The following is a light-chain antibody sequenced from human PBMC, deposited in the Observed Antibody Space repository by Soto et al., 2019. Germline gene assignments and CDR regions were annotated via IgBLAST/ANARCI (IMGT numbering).Light chain of an antibody. V-gene: IGKV3-20*01. CDR1: QSVSSSS. CDR2: GAS. J-gene: IGKJ4*02. Sequence: EIVLTQSPGTLSLSPGERATLSCRASQSVSSSSLGWYQQKPGQPPRLLIYGASSRATVIPDRFSGSGSETDFTLTITRLEPEDFAVYYWQHYRTSFGGGTKVEIK. CDR3: QHYRTS.